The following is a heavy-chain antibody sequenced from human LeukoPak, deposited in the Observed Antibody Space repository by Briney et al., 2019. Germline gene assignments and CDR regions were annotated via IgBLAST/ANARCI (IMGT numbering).Heavy chain of an antibody. CDR1: GGSFSGYY. V-gene: IGHV4-34*01. CDR3: ARGGYDILTGYYDWFDP. D-gene: IGHD3-9*01. CDR2: INHSGST. Sequence: SETLSLTCAVYGGSFSGYYWSWIRQPPGKGLEWIGEINHSGSTNYNPSLKSRVTISVYTSKNQFSLKLSSVTAADTAVYYCARGGYDILTGYYDWFDPWGQGTLVTVSS. J-gene: IGHJ5*02.